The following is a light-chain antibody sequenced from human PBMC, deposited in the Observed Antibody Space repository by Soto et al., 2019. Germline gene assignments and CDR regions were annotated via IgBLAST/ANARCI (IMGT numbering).Light chain of an antibody. V-gene: IGKV4-1*01. Sequence: DIVMTQSPDSLAVSLGERATINCKSSQSLLANCNNKNCLAWYQHKPGQPPKMRILWASTRESGVPDRFSGSGSGTDFTLTISSLQAEDAAVYYCQHCCSPPFPFGQGTKREIK. CDR1: QSLLANCNNKNC. J-gene: IGKJ2*01. CDR3: QHCCSPPFP. CDR2: WAS.